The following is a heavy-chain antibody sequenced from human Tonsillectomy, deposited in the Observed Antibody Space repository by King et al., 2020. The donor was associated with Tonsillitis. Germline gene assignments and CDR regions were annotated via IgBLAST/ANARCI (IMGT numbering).Heavy chain of an antibody. CDR1: GYTFTSYD. CDR2: MNPNSGNT. V-gene: IGHV1-8*01. Sequence: QLVQSGAEVKKPGASVKVSCKASGYTFTSYDVNGVRQATGQGLEWMGWMNPNSGNTGYAQKFQGRVTMTRNTSRSTAYMELSSLRSEDAAVYYCARVSLHYCSCTSCYAYYYYGMDVWGQGTTVTVSS. D-gene: IGHD2-2*01. J-gene: IGHJ6*02. CDR3: ARVSLHYCSCTSCYAYYYYGMDV.